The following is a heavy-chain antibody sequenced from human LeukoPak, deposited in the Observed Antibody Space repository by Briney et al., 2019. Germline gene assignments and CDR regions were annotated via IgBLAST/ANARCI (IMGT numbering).Heavy chain of an antibody. Sequence: GGSLRLSWEPSGFTSGANWMHWVRQVPGRGRVWVSRINNDGTATFFADSVKGRFTISRDNAKNTLYLQMDSLRAEDTAMYYCAREILEPGKTHEYWGQGTLVTVSS. CDR1: GFTSGANW. D-gene: IGHD1-1*01. CDR2: INNDGTAT. J-gene: IGHJ4*02. V-gene: IGHV3-74*01. CDR3: AREILEPGKTHEY.